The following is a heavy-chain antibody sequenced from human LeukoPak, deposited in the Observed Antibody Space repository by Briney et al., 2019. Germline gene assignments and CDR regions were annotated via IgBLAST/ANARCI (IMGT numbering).Heavy chain of an antibody. J-gene: IGHJ4*02. D-gene: IGHD3-16*02. CDR1: GLTVSSNY. CDR3: AREGLRLGALSLYIDS. Sequence: GGSLRLSCAASGLTVSSNYMSWVRQAPGKGLEWVSIIYSDGSTYYRDSVKGRFTISRDNSKNTLYLQMNSLRAEDTAVYYCAREGLRLGALSLYIDSWGQGTLVTVSS. V-gene: IGHV3-66*01. CDR2: IYSDGST.